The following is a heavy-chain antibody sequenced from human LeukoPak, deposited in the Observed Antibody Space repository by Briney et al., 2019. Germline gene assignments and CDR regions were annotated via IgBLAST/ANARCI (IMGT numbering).Heavy chain of an antibody. D-gene: IGHD3-16*02. CDR2: IIPIFGTA. CDR1: GGTFSSYA. Sequence: SVKVSCKASGGTFSSYAISWVRQAPGQGLEWMGGIIPIFGTANYAQKFQGRVTITTDESTSTAYMELSSLRAEDTAVYYCAKDRGGHGDDYVWGSYRYETSGGFDPWGQGTLVTVSS. J-gene: IGHJ5*02. V-gene: IGHV1-69*05. CDR3: AKDRGGHGDDYVWGSYRYETSGGFDP.